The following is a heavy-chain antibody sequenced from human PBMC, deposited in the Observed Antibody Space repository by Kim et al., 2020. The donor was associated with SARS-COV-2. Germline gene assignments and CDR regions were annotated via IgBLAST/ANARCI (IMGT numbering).Heavy chain of an antibody. CDR3: ARGPDIVVVVAVIRDYFDY. D-gene: IGHD2-15*01. Sequence: SETLSLTCAVYGGSFSGYYWSWIRQPPGKGLEWIGEINHSGSTNYNPSLKSRVTISVDTSKNQFSLKLSSVTAADTAVYYCARGPDIVVVVAVIRDYFDYWGQGTLVTVSS. V-gene: IGHV4-34*01. J-gene: IGHJ4*02. CDR1: GGSFSGYY. CDR2: INHSGST.